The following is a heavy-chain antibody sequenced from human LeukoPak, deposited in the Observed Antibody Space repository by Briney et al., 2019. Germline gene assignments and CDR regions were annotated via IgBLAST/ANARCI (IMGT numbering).Heavy chain of an antibody. D-gene: IGHD3-22*01. CDR1: GFTFTSYA. Sequence: GGSLRVSCAASGFTFTSYAMSWVRQAPGKGLEWVSAISASGTSTYYADSVKGRFTISRDNSKNTLYLQMNSLRAEDTAVYYCAKDWGSGYYYVGEYFQHWGQGTLVTVSS. CDR2: ISASGTST. V-gene: IGHV3-23*01. J-gene: IGHJ1*01. CDR3: AKDWGSGYYYVGEYFQH.